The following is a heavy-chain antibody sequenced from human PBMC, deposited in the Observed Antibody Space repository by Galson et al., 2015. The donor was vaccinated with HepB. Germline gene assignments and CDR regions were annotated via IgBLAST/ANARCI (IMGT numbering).Heavy chain of an antibody. CDR1: GYTFTSYY. CDR2: VNPSGGTT. D-gene: IGHD2-15*01. Sequence: SVKVSCKASGYTFTSYYMHRVRQAPGQGLEWMGMVNPSGGTTTYAQKFQGRVTMTRDTSTSAVYMELSSLRSEDTGVYYCARDLIGYIDYWGQGTLVTVSS. J-gene: IGHJ4*02. V-gene: IGHV1-46*01. CDR3: ARDLIGYIDY.